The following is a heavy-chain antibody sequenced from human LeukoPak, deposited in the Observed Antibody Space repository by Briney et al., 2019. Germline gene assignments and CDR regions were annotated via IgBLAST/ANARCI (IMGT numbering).Heavy chain of an antibody. CDR1: GFTFSIYE. V-gene: IGHV3-48*03. J-gene: IGHJ6*03. CDR3: ARDATTAIGTVYMDV. D-gene: IGHD1-1*01. Sequence: GGSLRLSCEASGFTFSIYEVNWVRQAPGKGLEWLAHISDSGSSVHYADSVKGRFTISRDNSKNSLYLEMNSLRVEDTAIYYCARDATTAIGTVYMDVWGKGTTVTISS. CDR2: ISDSGSSV.